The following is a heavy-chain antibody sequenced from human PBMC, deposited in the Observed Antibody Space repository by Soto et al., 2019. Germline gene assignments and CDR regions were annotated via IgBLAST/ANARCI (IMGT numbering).Heavy chain of an antibody. J-gene: IGHJ4*02. CDR2: IIPIFGTA. Sequence: GASVKVSCKASGGTFSSYAISWVRQAPGQGLEWMGGIIPIFGTANYAQKFQGRVTITADESTSTAYMELSSLRSEDTAVYYCARGGKTAMALDYWGQGTLVTVSS. V-gene: IGHV1-69*13. D-gene: IGHD5-18*01. CDR1: GGTFSSYA. CDR3: ARGGKTAMALDY.